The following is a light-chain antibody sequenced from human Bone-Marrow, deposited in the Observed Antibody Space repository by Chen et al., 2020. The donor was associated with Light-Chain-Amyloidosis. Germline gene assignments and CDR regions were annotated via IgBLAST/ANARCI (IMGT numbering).Light chain of an antibody. CDR3: QSADSSGTYEVI. CDR2: RDT. CDR1: DLPTKY. Sequence: SYELTQLPSVSGSPGQTARITCSGDDLPTKYAYWYQQKPGQAPVLVIHRDTERPSGISERFSGSSSGTTATLTISGVQAEDEADYHCQSADSSGTYEVIFGGGTKLTVL. J-gene: IGLJ2*01. V-gene: IGLV3-25*03.